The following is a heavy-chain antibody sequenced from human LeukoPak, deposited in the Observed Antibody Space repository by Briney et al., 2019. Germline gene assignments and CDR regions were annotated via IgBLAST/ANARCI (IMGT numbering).Heavy chain of an antibody. CDR2: INHSGST. Sequence: SETLSLTCAVYGGSFRGYYWSWIRQPPGKGLEWIGEINHSGSTNYNPSLKSRVTISVDTYKNQFSLKLSSVPAADTAVYYCARGQSSHYGMDVWGQGTTVTVSS. CDR1: GGSFRGYY. D-gene: IGHD2-15*01. J-gene: IGHJ6*02. CDR3: ARGQSSHYGMDV. V-gene: IGHV4-34*01.